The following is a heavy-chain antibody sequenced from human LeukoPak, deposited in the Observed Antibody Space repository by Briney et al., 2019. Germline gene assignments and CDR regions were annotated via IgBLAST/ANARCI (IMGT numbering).Heavy chain of an antibody. CDR3: ARDPRINMIVAPGAFDI. CDR2: ISSSGSTI. Sequence: GVSLRRSCAASGFTFSAYYMIWIRPAPGKGLEGGSYISSSGSTIYYADSVKGRFTISRDNAKNSLYLRMNSRRAEDTAVYYCARDPRINMIVAPGAFDIWGQGTMVTVSS. J-gene: IGHJ3*02. V-gene: IGHV3-11*01. D-gene: IGHD3-22*01. CDR1: GFTFSAYY.